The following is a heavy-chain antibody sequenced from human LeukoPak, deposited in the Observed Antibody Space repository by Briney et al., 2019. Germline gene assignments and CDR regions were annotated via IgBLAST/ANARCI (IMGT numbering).Heavy chain of an antibody. V-gene: IGHV3-30*04. J-gene: IGHJ4*02. CDR1: GFTFSSYA. CDR2: ISYDGSNK. D-gene: IGHD4-11*01. CDR3: ARGALTTENYFDY. Sequence: GRSLRLSCAASGFTFSSYAMHWVRQAPGKGLEWVAVISYDGSNKYYADSVKGRFTISRDNSKNTLYLQMNSLRAEDTAVYYCARGALTTENYFDYWGQGTLVTVSS.